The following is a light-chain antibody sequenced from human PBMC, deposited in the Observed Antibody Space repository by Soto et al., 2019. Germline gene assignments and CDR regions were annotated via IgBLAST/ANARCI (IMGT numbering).Light chain of an antibody. J-gene: IGLJ1*01. CDR3: TSYTSDSTYV. Sequence: ALTQPASVSGSPGQSITISCTGTSTDVGRYNYVSWYQQHPGKAPKLMVYDVSNRPSWVSNRFSGSKSGITASLTISGLQAEDEADYYCTSYTSDSTYVFGXGTKVTVL. CDR2: DVS. V-gene: IGLV2-14*01. CDR1: STDVGRYNY.